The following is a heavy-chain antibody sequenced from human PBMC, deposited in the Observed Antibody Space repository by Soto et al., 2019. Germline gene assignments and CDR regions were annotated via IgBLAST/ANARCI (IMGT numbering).Heavy chain of an antibody. CDR2: ISSSGSTI. CDR3: ARDRGGYFDY. J-gene: IGHJ4*02. D-gene: IGHD3-10*01. Sequence: EVQLVESGGGLIQPGGSLRLSCAASGFTFSSYEMNWVRQAPGKGLEWVSYISSSGSTIYYADAVKGRFTISRDNAKNSLYLQMNSLRAEDTAVYYCARDRGGYFDYWGQGTLVTVSS. CDR1: GFTFSSYE. V-gene: IGHV3-48*03.